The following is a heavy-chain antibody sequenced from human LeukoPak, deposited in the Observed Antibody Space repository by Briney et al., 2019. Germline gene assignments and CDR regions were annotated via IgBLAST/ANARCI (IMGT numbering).Heavy chain of an antibody. Sequence: GGSLILSCAASGFTFSSYAMSWVRQAPGKGLGWVSSISGSGSSTYYADSVRGRFTISRDNSKNTLYLQMLSLRAEDTAVYYRAKQSNMASSWGFDPWGQGTLVTVSS. CDR1: GFTFSSYA. V-gene: IGHV3-23*01. CDR2: ISGSGSST. CDR3: AKQSNMASSWGFDP. D-gene: IGHD6-13*01. J-gene: IGHJ5*02.